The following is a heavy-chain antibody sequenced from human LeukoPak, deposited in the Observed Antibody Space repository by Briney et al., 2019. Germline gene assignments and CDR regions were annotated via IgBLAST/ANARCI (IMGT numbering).Heavy chain of an antibody. CDR1: GGSISSSSYY. V-gene: IGHV4-39*07. D-gene: IGHD3-22*01. J-gene: IGHJ4*02. Sequence: SETLSLTCTVSGGSISSSSYYWGWIRQPPGKGLEWIGSIYYSGSTYYNPSLKSRVTISVDTSKNQFSLRLRSVTAADTAVYYCAREILYDSTGYYLWGQGTVVTVSS. CDR2: IYYSGST. CDR3: AREILYDSTGYYL.